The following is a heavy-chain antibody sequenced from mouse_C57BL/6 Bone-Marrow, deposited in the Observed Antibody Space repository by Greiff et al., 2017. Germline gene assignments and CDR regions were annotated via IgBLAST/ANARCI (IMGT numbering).Heavy chain of an antibody. V-gene: IGHV1-72*01. J-gene: IGHJ2*01. CDR1: GYTFTSYW. CDR2: IDPNSGGP. Sequence: QVQLQQPGAELVKPGASVKLSCKASGYTFTSYWMHWVKQRPGRGLEWIGRIDPNSGGPKYNEKFKSKATLTVDKPSSTAYMQLSSLTSKDSAVCYCARRDYFDYWGQSTTLTVSS. CDR3: ARRDYFDY.